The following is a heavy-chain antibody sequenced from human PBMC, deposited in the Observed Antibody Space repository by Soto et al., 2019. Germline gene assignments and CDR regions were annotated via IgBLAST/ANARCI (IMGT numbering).Heavy chain of an antibody. CDR3: TRGTYYHDTRGSYHLDY. V-gene: IGHV6-1*01. J-gene: IGHJ4*02. Sequence: PSQTLSLTCDISGDSVSSYSATWNWIRQSPSRGLEWLGRTYYRSKWDNDYAVFVKSRITINPDTSRNQFSLHLNSVTPEDTAVYYCTRGTYYHDTRGSYHLDYWGQGSLVTVS. CDR1: GDSVSSYSAT. D-gene: IGHD3-22*01. CDR2: TYYRSKWDN.